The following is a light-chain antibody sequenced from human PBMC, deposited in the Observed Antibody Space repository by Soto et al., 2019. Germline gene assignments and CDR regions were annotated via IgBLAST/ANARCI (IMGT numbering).Light chain of an antibody. J-gene: IGKJ1*01. Sequence: AVLTLSPLSRPVTLGRPSSISFSSSQSLVYQDGNAYLTWFQQRPGQSPRRLIFEVSNRSPGVPDRFSGSGSGTDFTLKISRVEAEDVGVYYCMQPIHTPWTFGQGTKVDIK. CDR2: EVS. CDR1: QSLVYQDGNAY. V-gene: IGKV2-30*01. CDR3: MQPIHTPWT.